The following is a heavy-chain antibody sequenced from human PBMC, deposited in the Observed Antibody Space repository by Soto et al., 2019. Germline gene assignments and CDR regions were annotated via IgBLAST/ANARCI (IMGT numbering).Heavy chain of an antibody. V-gene: IGHV1-2*02. J-gene: IGHJ4*02. CDR2: INPNSGGT. CDR3: AREGAARRGYYFDY. Sequence: ASVKVSCKASGYTFTGYYMHWVRQAPGQGLEWMGWINPNSGGTNYAQKFQGRVTMTRDTSISTAYMELSRLRSDDTAVYYCAREGAARRGYYFDYWGQGTLVTVSS. CDR1: GYTFTGYY. D-gene: IGHD6-6*01.